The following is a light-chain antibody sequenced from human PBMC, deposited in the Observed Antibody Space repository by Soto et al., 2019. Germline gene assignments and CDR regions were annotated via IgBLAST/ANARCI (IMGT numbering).Light chain of an antibody. CDR3: QQYGSSPT. Sequence: EIVLTQSPGTLSLSPGEIATLSFRASQSVSSSYLAWYQQKPGQAPRLLIYGASSRATGIPDRFSGSGSGTDFTLAISRLEPEDFAVYYCQQYGSSPTFGQGTKVDIK. J-gene: IGKJ1*01. CDR2: GAS. V-gene: IGKV3-20*01. CDR1: QSVSSSY.